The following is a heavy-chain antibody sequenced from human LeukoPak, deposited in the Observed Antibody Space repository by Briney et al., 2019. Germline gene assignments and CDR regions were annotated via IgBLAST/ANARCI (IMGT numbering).Heavy chain of an antibody. CDR1: GYTFTSYY. J-gene: IGHJ4*02. CDR3: ATTYSHYGSGSYYRQRFDY. Sequence: ASVKVSCKASGYTFTSYYMHWVRQAPGKGLEWMGSFDPEDGETIYAQKFQGRVTMTEDTSTDTAYMELSSLRSEDTAVYYCATTYSHYGSGSYYRQRFDYWGQGTLVTVSS. D-gene: IGHD3-10*01. CDR2: FDPEDGET. V-gene: IGHV1-24*01.